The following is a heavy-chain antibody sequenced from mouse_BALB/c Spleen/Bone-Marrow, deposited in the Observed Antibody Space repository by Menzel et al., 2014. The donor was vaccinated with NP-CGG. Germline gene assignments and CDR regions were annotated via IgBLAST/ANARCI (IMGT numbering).Heavy chain of an antibody. D-gene: IGHD2-4*01. CDR1: GYTFTSYW. Sequence: VHLVESGAELAKPGASVKMSCKASGYTFTSYWMHWVKQRPGQGLEWIGYINPSTGYTVYNQKFKDKATLTADKSSSTAYMQLSSLTSEDSAVYYCARWGLRSDYWGQGTTLTVSS. CDR2: INPSTGYT. CDR3: ARWGLRSDY. V-gene: IGHV1-7*01. J-gene: IGHJ2*01.